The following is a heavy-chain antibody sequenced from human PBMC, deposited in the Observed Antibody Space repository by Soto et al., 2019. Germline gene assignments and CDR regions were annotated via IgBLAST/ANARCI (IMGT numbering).Heavy chain of an antibody. J-gene: IGHJ4*02. D-gene: IGHD5-18*01. CDR3: ARDTDKTKEFDY. CDR1: GGSFSGYY. V-gene: IGHV4-34*01. CDR2: INHSGST. Sequence: SSETLSLTCAVYGGSFSGYYWSWIRQPPGKGLEWIGEINHSGSTNYNPSLKSRVTISVDTSKNQFSLRLSSVTAADTAVYYCARDTDKTKEFDYWGQGTLVTV.